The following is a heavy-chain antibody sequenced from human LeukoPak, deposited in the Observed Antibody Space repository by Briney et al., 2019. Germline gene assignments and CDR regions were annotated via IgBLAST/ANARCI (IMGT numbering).Heavy chain of an antibody. CDR2: IYTSGST. Sequence: TSETLSLTCTVSGGSISSYYWSWIRQPAGKGLEWIGRIYTSGSTNYNPSLKSRVTMSVDTSKNQFSLKLSSVTAADTAVYYCARSYYYDSSGYYSFGYWGQGTLVTVSS. CDR1: GGSISSYY. D-gene: IGHD3-22*01. V-gene: IGHV4-4*07. J-gene: IGHJ4*02. CDR3: ARSYYYDSSGYYSFGY.